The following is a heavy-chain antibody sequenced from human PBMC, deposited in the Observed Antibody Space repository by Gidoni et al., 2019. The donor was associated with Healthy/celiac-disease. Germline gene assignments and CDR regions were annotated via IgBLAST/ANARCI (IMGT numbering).Heavy chain of an antibody. V-gene: IGHV3-43*01. Sequence: EVQLVESGGVVVQPGGSLRLSCAASGSTFDAYTMHWVRQAPGKGLEWVALISWDGGSTYYADSVKGRFTISRDNSKNSLYLQMNSLRTEDTALYYCAKESSGWFLGTHRENYFDYWGQGTLVTVSS. CDR1: GSTFDAYT. CDR2: ISWDGGST. J-gene: IGHJ4*02. CDR3: AKESSGWFLGTHRENYFDY. D-gene: IGHD6-19*01.